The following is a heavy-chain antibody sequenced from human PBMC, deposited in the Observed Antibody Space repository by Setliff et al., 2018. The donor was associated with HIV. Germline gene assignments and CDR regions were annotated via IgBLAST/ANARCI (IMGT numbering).Heavy chain of an antibody. V-gene: IGHV4-39*07. CDR2: IYYSGST. D-gene: IGHD3-22*01. J-gene: IGHJ4*02. Sequence: PSETLSLTCTVSGGSFSSSSYYWGWIRQPPGKGLEWIGNIYYSGSTYYNPSLRSRVTISKDTSKNKFSLHLTSVTAADTAVYYCARDTYDSRGYFFGYWGQGTLVTVSS. CDR1: GGSFSSSSYY. CDR3: ARDTYDSRGYFFGY.